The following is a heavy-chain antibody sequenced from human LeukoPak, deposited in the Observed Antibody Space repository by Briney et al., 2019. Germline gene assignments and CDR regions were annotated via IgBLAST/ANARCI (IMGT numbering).Heavy chain of an antibody. J-gene: IGHJ4*02. CDR2: IKQDGTEK. D-gene: IGHD3-10*01. CDR3: AKLAKYFYGSETYYFFEH. Sequence: AGGSLRLSCADSGFSFTTYWMSWVRQAPGKGLEWVTNIKQDGTEKYYVDSVKGRFTISRDNAKNSLYLQMNSLRVEDTAVYYCAKLAKYFYGSETYYFFEHWGQGTPVTASS. V-gene: IGHV3-7*01. CDR1: GFSFTTYW.